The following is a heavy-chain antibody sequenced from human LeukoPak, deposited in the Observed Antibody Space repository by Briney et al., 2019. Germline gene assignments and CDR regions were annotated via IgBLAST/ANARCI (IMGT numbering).Heavy chain of an antibody. V-gene: IGHV3-15*01. CDR1: GFTFSSYA. Sequence: GGSLRLSCAASGFTFSSYAMSWVRQAPGKGLEWVGRIKSKTDGGTTDYAAPVKGRFTISRDDSKNTLYLQMNSLKTEDTAVYYCTLNNYYGSGRWYYYYGMDVWGQGTTVTVSS. J-gene: IGHJ6*02. CDR2: IKSKTDGGTT. CDR3: TLNNYYGSGRWYYYYGMDV. D-gene: IGHD3-10*01.